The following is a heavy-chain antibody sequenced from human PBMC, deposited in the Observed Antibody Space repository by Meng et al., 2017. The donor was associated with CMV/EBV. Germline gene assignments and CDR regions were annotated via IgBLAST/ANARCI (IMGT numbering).Heavy chain of an antibody. D-gene: IGHD2-15*01. J-gene: IGHJ6*02. CDR3: ARDDCSGGSCSYGMDV. CDR2: IKQDGSEK. CDR1: GFTFISFW. Sequence: GGSLRLSCAASGFTFISFWMSWVRQAPGKGLEWVANIKQDGSEKYYVDSVKGRFTISRDNAKNSLYMQMNSLRAEDTAVYYCARDDCSGGSCSYGMDVWGQGTTVTVSS. V-gene: IGHV3-7*01.